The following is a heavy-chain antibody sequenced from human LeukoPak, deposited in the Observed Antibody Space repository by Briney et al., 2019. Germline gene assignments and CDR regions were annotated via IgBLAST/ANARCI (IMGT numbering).Heavy chain of an antibody. CDR1: VGSISTYY. Sequence: SETLSLTCTVSVGSISTYYWSWIRQPPGRGLEWIGYIYNSGCTNYTPSLKSRVTISVDTSKNQFSLYLNSVTAADTAVYYCARDRLRNWYFDLWGRGTLVTVSS. CDR2: IYNSGCT. CDR3: ARDRLRNWYFDL. J-gene: IGHJ2*01. D-gene: IGHD5-12*01. V-gene: IGHV4-59*01.